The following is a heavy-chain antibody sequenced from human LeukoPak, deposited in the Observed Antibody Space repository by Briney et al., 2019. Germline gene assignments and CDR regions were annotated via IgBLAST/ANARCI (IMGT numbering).Heavy chain of an antibody. CDR2: IYPGDSDT. Sequence: GESLKISCMGSGYSFTTYWIGWVRQMPGKGLEWMGVIYPGDSDTRDSPSFQGQVTISADKSTSTAYLQWSSLKASDTAMYYCARQDGRALYYFDYWGQGTLVTVSS. D-gene: IGHD5-24*01. V-gene: IGHV5-51*01. CDR1: GYSFTTYW. J-gene: IGHJ4*02. CDR3: ARQDGRALYYFDY.